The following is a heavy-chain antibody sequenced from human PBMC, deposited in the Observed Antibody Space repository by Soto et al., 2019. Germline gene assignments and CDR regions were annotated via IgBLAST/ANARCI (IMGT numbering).Heavy chain of an antibody. V-gene: IGHV5-51*01. CDR1: GYRFSSYW. J-gene: IGHJ3*02. CDR2: IYPVDSDT. D-gene: IGHD3-22*01. CDR3: ARLLFYFDSSGYGFDI. Sequence: GESLKISCKGSGYRFSSYWIGWVRQMPGKGLEWMGIIYPVDSDTRYSPSFQGQVTISADKSISTAYLQWSSVKASDTAMYYCARLLFYFDSSGYGFDIWGPGTMVTDSS.